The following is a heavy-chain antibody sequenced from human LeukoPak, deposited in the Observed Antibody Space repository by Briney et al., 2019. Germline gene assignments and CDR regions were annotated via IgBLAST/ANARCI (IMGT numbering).Heavy chain of an antibody. Sequence: GGSLRLPCAACGFTLRNHWKHWLRQAPRERLEGVSRINSDGSSISYADSVKGRFTIYRDNAKNTLYLQMNSLTADDTAMYYCTRAEEQRPIDYWGQGTLVTVSS. CDR1: GFTLRNHW. J-gene: IGHJ4*02. CDR2: INSDGSSI. D-gene: IGHD6-25*01. CDR3: TRAEEQRPIDY. V-gene: IGHV3-74*01.